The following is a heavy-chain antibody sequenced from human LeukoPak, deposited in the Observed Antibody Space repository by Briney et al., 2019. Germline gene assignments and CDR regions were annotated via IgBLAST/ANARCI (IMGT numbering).Heavy chain of an antibody. V-gene: IGHV3-11*01. CDR2: MSSSDNPI. J-gene: IGHJ4*02. Sequence: GGSLRLSCAASGFSFSDHYMSWIRQAPGKGLEWVSYMSSSDNPIYYTDSVKGRFTISRDNAKNSLYLQMNSLKTEDTAVYYCTTATASDILTGYYGGYYFDYWGQGTLVTVSS. D-gene: IGHD3-9*01. CDR3: TTATASDILTGYYGGYYFDY. CDR1: GFSFSDHY.